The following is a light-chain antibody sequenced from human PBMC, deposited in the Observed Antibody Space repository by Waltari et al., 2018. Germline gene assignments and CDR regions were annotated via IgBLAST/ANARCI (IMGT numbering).Light chain of an antibody. CDR3: SSYTTTSTYV. CDR1: SSYIGRYYY. CDR2: DVN. J-gene: IGLJ1*01. V-gene: IGLV2-14*03. Sequence: QSALTQPASVSGSPGQSITISCTGTSSYIGRYYYVSWYQHHPGKAPKLMIFDVNERPSGVSNRFSGSKSGNAASLTISGLQAEDEAHYYCSSYTTTSTYVFGTGTKVTVL.